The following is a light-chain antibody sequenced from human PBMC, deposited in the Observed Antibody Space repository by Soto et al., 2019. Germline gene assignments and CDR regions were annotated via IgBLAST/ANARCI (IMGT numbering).Light chain of an antibody. CDR1: QSVSSN. J-gene: IGKJ1*01. CDR3: QQYSAWWT. V-gene: IGKV3-15*01. CDR2: DAS. Sequence: IVMTQSPATLSVSPGERATLSCRASQSVSSNLAWYQQKPGQAPRLLIYDASTRAPGIPARFSGSGSGTEFTITISSLQSEDFAVYYCQQYSAWWTFGQGTTVAIK.